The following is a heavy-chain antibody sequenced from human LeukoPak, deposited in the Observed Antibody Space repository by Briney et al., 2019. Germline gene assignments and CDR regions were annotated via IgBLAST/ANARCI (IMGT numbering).Heavy chain of an antibody. J-gene: IGHJ4*02. CDR3: AKTTTGYSSGRFPGWPVDY. D-gene: IGHD6-19*01. V-gene: IGHV3-23*01. CDR1: GFTFSSYA. Sequence: GGSLRLSCAASGFTFSSYAMYWVRQAPGEGLEWVAGIFVSGGSTHYADSVSGRFTISRDNSKNTVYLQMNSLRAEETAVYYCAKTTTGYSSGRFPGWPVDYWGQGTLVTVSS. CDR2: IFVSGGST.